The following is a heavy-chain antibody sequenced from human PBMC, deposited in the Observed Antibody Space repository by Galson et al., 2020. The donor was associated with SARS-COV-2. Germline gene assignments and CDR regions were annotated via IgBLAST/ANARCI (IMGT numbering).Heavy chain of an antibody. V-gene: IGHV4-61*02. CDR1: GASISSGSYY. CDR2: IYKSGNT. Sequence: SETLSLTCTVSGASISSGSYYWSWIRQPAGKGLEWIGRIYKSGNTNYNPSLWSQVTISVDTSKNQFSLKLTSVTAADTAVYYCARGNSPCVTIFGVLTGAGGIDVWGQGTSVDVSS. J-gene: IGHJ6*02. CDR3: ARGNSPCVTIFGVLTGAGGIDV. D-gene: IGHD3-3*01.